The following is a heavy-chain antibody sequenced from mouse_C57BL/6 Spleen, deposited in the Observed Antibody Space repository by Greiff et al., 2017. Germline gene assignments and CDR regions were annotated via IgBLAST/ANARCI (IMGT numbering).Heavy chain of an antibody. V-gene: IGHV1-52*01. Sequence: QVQLQQPGAELVRPGSSVKLSCKASGYTFTSYWMHWVKQRPIQGLEWIGNIDPSDSETPSNQKFKDKATLTVDKSSSTAYMQLSSLTSEDSAVYYCASYGNYALDDWGQRTSVTVSS. CDR3: ASYGNYALDD. J-gene: IGHJ4*01. CDR2: IDPSDSET. CDR1: GYTFTSYW. D-gene: IGHD2-10*02.